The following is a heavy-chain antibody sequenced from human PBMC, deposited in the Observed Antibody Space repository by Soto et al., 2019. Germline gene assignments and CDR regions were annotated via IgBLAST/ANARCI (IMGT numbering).Heavy chain of an antibody. V-gene: IGHV4-31*03. CDR2: IYYSGST. CDR1: GGSISSGGYY. J-gene: IGHJ4*02. D-gene: IGHD4-17*01. Sequence: QVQLQETGPGLVKPSQTLSLTCTVSGGSISSGGYYWSWIRQHPGKGLEWIGYIYYSGSTYYNPSLKSRVTISVDTSKNQFSLKLSSVTAADTAVYYCARDQYGDYRFDYWGQGTLVTVSS. CDR3: ARDQYGDYRFDY.